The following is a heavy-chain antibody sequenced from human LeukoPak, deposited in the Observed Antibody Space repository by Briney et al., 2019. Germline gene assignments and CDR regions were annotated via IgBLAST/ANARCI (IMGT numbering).Heavy chain of an antibody. CDR1: GFTFSSYA. CDR3: AKSEIVVVPAAIGKYYFDY. V-gene: IGHV3-23*01. Sequence: GGSLRLSCAASGFTFSSYAMSWVRQAPGKGLEWVSAISGSGGSTYYADSVKGRFTISRDNSKNTPYLQMNSLRAEDTAVYYCAKSEIVVVPAAIGKYYFDYWGQGTLVTVSS. J-gene: IGHJ4*02. CDR2: ISGSGGST. D-gene: IGHD2-2*01.